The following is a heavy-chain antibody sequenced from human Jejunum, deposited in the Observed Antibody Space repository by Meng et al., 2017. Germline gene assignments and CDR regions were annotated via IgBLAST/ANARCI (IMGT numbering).Heavy chain of an antibody. CDR1: GGSVSSAAYY. CDR2: IYYSGGT. Sequence: VQVERAGPGRARPSETLSRTCTVSGGSVSSAAYYWNWIRQPPGKGLEWIGYIYYSGGTTYSPSLNSRVTISIDTAKNQVSLKVSSVTAADTAVYYCAHSSSSSSFGFDYWGQGTLVTVSS. V-gene: IGHV4-61*08. CDR3: AHSSSSSSFGFDY. J-gene: IGHJ4*02. D-gene: IGHD6-6*01.